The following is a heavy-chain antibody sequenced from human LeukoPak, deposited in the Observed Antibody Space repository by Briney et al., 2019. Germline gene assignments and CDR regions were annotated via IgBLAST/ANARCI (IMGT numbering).Heavy chain of an antibody. V-gene: IGHV3-7*03. D-gene: IGHD3-16*01. CDR3: ARDGFGTGSN. CDR2: IKQDGSEK. CDR1: GPTFSNYW. J-gene: IGHJ4*02. Sequence: GGSLRLSCAASGPTFSNYWMDWVRQAPGKGLEWVANIKQDGSEKNYVDSVKGRFIISRDNAKNSLYLQMNTLRADDTAVYYCARDGFGTGSNWGQGTLVTVSS.